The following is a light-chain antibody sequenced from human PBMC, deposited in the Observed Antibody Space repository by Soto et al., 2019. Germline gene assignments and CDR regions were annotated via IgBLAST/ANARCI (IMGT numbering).Light chain of an antibody. CDR1: QSVLSSSNTKNY. Sequence: DIVMTQSPDSLAVSLGERATINCKSSQSVLSSSNTKNYLAWYQQKPGHPPKLLIYWASTRESGVPDRFSGSGLGANFPPTIVRREVKNGAVYYFRQGYNTPFPFRQRTRPEI. CDR3: RQGYNTPFP. CDR2: WAS. V-gene: IGKV4-1*01. J-gene: IGKJ5*01.